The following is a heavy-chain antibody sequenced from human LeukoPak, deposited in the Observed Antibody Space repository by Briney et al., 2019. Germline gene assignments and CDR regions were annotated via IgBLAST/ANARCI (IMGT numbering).Heavy chain of an antibody. CDR1: GGSISSYY. CDR3: ARDVRHRYCSSSSCYWGWLDP. V-gene: IGHV4-59*01. CDR2: IYYSGST. J-gene: IGHJ5*02. Sequence: PSETLSLTCTVSGGSISSYYWSWIRQPPGKGLEWIGYIYYSGSTNYNPSLKSRVTISVDTSKNQFSLKLSSVTAADTAVYYCARDVRHRYCSSSSCYWGWLDPWGQGTLVTVSS. D-gene: IGHD2-2*01.